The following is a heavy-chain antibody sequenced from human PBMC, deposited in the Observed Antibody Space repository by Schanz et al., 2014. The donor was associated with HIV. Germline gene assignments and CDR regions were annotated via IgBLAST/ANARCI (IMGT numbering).Heavy chain of an antibody. D-gene: IGHD3-10*01. CDR2: INHRGIT. V-gene: IGHV4-34*01. J-gene: IGHJ5*02. Sequence: QVQLHQWGAGLLKPSETLSLTCAVYGGSFSAYYWSWIRQPPGKGLEWIGEINHRGITNYNPSLESRVTISMDTSKNQFSLKLSSVTAADTAVYYCARGQSRGYNWFDPWGQGTLVTVSS. CDR1: GGSFSAYY. CDR3: ARGQSRGYNWFDP.